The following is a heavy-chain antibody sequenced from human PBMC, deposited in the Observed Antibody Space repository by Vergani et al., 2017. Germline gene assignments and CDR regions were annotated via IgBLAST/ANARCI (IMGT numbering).Heavy chain of an antibody. CDR2: ISSSSSYI. CDR1: GFTFSTFN. Sequence: LESGGGLVQPGGSIRLSCFGSGFTFSTFNMHWVRQIPGKGLEWVSSISSSSSYIYYADSVKGRFIISRDNTNNSLFLQLRSLRAEDAAVYYCARDCTSGGCPDNYGMDVWGQGATVTVSS. D-gene: IGHD2-8*01. J-gene: IGHJ6*02. CDR3: ARDCTSGGCPDNYGMDV. V-gene: IGHV3-21*06.